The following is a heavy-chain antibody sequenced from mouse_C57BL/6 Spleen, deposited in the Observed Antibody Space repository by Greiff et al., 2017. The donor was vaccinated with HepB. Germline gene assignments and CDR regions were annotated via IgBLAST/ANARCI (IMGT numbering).Heavy chain of an antibody. CDR1: GFSLTSYG. V-gene: IGHV2-2*01. CDR2: IWSGGST. J-gene: IGHJ4*01. Sequence: VKLVESGPGLVQPSQSLSITCTVSGFSLTSYGVHWVRQSPGKGLEWLGVIWSGGSTDYNAAFISRLSISKDNSKSQVFFKMNSLQADDTAIYYCARIYYYGSSWGDYYAMDYWGQGTSVTVSS. CDR3: ARIYYYGSSWGDYYAMDY. D-gene: IGHD1-1*01.